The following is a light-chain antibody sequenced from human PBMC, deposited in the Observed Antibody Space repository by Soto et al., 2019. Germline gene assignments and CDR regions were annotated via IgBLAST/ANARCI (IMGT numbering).Light chain of an antibody. CDR3: SSHTSGSTRV. J-gene: IGLJ1*01. Sequence: QSVLTQPASVSGSPGQSSTISCTGTSSDIGGYDYVSWYQQHPDKAPKLMIYEVTNRPSGVSNRFSGSKSGNTASLTISGLQAEDEADYYCSSHTSGSTRVFGTGNKVTVL. CDR2: EVT. V-gene: IGLV2-14*01. CDR1: SSDIGGYDY.